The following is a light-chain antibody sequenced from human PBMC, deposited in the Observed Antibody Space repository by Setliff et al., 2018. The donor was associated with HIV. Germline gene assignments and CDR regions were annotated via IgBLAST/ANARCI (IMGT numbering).Light chain of an antibody. CDR3: SSYAGSKNV. Sequence: QSVLTQPPSASGSPGQSVTISCTGTSSDVGGSNYVSWYQQHPGKAPKLMIYEVNKRPSGVPDRFSGSKSGNTASLTVSGLQAEDEAEYYCSSYAGSKNVFGTGTKGTVL. J-gene: IGLJ1*01. CDR2: EVN. V-gene: IGLV2-8*01. CDR1: SSDVGGSNY.